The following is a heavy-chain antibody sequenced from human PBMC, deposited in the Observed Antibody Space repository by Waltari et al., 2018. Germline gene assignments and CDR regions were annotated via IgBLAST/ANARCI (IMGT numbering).Heavy chain of an antibody. J-gene: IGHJ5*02. CDR1: GGSFTDYF. D-gene: IGHD2-15*01. V-gene: IGHV4-34*01. Sequence: QVQLQQWGAGLLKPSETLSLTCAVHGGSFTDYFWNWIRQPPGRGLEWIGEIFQTGSTNYNTSLNSRLTISVDASKSHFSLKLSSVTATDTAIYYCARGRKDIGGFGDQTWFDPWGRGTLVTVSS. CDR3: ARGRKDIGGFGDQTWFDP. CDR2: IFQTGST.